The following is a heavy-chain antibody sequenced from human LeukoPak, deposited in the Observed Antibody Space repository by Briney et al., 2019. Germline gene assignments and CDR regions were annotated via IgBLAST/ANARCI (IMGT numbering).Heavy chain of an antibody. Sequence: GYSXTSYXXXWGXQLXGKXXXXXGIIYPGDSDTRYSPSFQGQVTISADKSISTAYLQWSSLKASDTAMYYCARPNYYDSSGYYYDEYWGQGTLVTVSS. D-gene: IGHD3-22*01. CDR3: ARPNYYDSSGYYYDEY. V-gene: IGHV5-51*01. CDR1: GYSXTSYX. J-gene: IGHJ4*02. CDR2: IYPGDSDT.